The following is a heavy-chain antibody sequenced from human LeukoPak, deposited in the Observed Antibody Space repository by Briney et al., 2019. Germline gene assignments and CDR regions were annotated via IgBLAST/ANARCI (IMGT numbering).Heavy chain of an antibody. CDR2: IYYSGST. V-gene: IGHV4-39*01. CDR3: ARPSRFLNWFDP. Sequence: SETLSLTCTVSGGSIRSYYWSWIRQPPGKGLEWIGSIYYSGSTYYNPSLKSRVTISVDTSKNQFSLKLSSVTAADTAVYYCARPSRFLNWFDPWGQGTLVTVSS. J-gene: IGHJ5*02. CDR1: GGSIRSYY. D-gene: IGHD3-10*01.